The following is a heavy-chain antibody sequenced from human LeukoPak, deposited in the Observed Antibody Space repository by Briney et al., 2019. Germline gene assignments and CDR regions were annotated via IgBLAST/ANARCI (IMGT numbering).Heavy chain of an antibody. CDR2: ISSSSSYI. D-gene: IGHD5-24*01. CDR1: GFTFSSYS. J-gene: IGHJ6*02. V-gene: IGHV3-21*01. Sequence: GGSLRLSCAASGFTFSSYSMTWVRQAPGKGLEWVSSISSSSSYIYYADSVKGRFTISRDNAKNSLYLQMNSLRAEDTAVYYCARMRDGYNFRYYYGMDVWGQGTTVTVSS. CDR3: ARMRDGYNFRYYYGMDV.